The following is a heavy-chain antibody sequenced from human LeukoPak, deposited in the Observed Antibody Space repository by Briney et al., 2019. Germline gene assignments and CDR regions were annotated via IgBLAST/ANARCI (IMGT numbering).Heavy chain of an antibody. CDR1: GYTFTSYA. V-gene: IGHV7-4-1*02. Sequence: WASVKVSCKASGYTFTSYAMNWVRQAPGQGLEWMGWINTITGNPTYAQGFTGRFVFSLDTSVSTAYLQISSLKAEDTAVYYCARGDRYSSSWYEGLFDYWGQGTLVTVSS. D-gene: IGHD6-13*01. J-gene: IGHJ4*02. CDR2: INTITGNP. CDR3: ARGDRYSSSWYEGLFDY.